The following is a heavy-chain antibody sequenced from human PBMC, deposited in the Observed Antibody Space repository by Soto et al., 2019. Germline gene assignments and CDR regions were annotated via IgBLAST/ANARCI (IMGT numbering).Heavy chain of an antibody. Sequence: QSPGKGREWIGEINHSGSTNYNPSLKSRVTISVDTSKNQFSLKLSSVTAADTAVYYCARRRFLEWLFINWGQGTLVTVSS. V-gene: IGHV4-34*01. CDR3: ARRRFLEWLFIN. J-gene: IGHJ4*02. CDR2: INHSGST. D-gene: IGHD3-3*01.